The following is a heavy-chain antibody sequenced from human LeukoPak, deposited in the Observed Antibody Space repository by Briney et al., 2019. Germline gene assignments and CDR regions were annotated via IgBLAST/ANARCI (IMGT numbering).Heavy chain of an antibody. V-gene: IGHV5-51*01. D-gene: IGHD3-9*01. CDR1: GYNFTNYW. J-gene: IGHJ4*02. CDR3: ARRYYDILTGWGSWVDFFDS. Sequence: PGESLKISCKASGYNFTNYWIGWVRQMPGKGLEWMGIIDPGDSDTRYSPSIQGQVTISADKSIRTTYLQWSSLKASDTAVYYCARRYYDILTGWGSWVDFFDSWGQGTLVTVSS. CDR2: IDPGDSDT.